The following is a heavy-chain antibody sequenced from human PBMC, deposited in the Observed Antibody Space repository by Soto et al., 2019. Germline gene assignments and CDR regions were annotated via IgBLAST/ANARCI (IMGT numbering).Heavy chain of an antibody. J-gene: IGHJ4*02. CDR2: IHPGNSNT. CDR1: GYSFARYW. V-gene: IGHV5-51*01. Sequence: PGESLKISCKGSGYSFARYWIGWVRQMPGKGLEWMAIIHPGNSNTIYSPSFQGQVTISADTSISTAYLQWSSLGASDTAIYYCVRHINWGFDFWGLGTLVTVSS. CDR3: VRHINWGFDF. D-gene: IGHD7-27*01.